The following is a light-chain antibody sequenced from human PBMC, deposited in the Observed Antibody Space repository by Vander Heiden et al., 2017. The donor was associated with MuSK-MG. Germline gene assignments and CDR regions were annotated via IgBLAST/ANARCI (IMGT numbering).Light chain of an antibody. Sequence: EIVMTQSPATLSVSPGERVTLSCRASQSVGSNLAWYQQKPGQAPRLLIYGASTRATGIPSTFSGSGSGTEFTLTISSLQSDDSALYYCQQYKDWPPNTFGQGTKLEIK. CDR3: QQYKDWPPNT. V-gene: IGKV3-15*01. J-gene: IGKJ2*01. CDR1: QSVGSN. CDR2: GAS.